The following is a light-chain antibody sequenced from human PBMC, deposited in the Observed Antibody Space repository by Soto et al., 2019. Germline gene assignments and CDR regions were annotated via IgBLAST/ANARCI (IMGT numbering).Light chain of an antibody. CDR2: GAS. J-gene: IGKJ5*01. Sequence: EMVLTQSPGTLSLSPGETATLSCRASQGVSSSYLAWYQQKPGQAPRLLIYGASSRATGIPDRFSGSGSGTDFTLTINRLEPEDFAVYYCQQYGSSPPITFGQGTRLEIK. CDR1: QGVSSSY. CDR3: QQYGSSPPIT. V-gene: IGKV3-20*01.